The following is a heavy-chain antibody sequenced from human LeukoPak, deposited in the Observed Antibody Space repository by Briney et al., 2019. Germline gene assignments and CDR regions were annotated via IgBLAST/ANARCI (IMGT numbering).Heavy chain of an antibody. J-gene: IGHJ3*02. CDR3: ARDRGVTAITDAFDI. D-gene: IGHD2-21*02. V-gene: IGHV1-18*01. CDR1: GYTFTSYG. Sequence: ASVKVSCKASGYTFTSYGISWVRQAPGQGLEWMGWISAYNGNTNYAQKLQGRVTMTTDASTSTAYMELRSLRSDDTAVYYCARDRGVTAITDAFDIWGQGTMVTVSS. CDR2: ISAYNGNT.